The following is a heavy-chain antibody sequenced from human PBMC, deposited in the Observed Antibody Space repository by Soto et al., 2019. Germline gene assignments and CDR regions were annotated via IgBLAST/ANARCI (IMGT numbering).Heavy chain of an antibody. CDR3: AKADYDSSG. J-gene: IGHJ4*02. CDR1: GFTFSSYG. Sequence: QVQLVESGGGVVQPGRSLRLSCAASGFTFSSYGMHWVRQAPGKGLEWVAVISYDGSNKYYADSVKGRFTISRDNSKNTLYLQMNSLRAEDTAVYYCAKADYDSSGWGQGTLVTVSS. D-gene: IGHD3-22*01. V-gene: IGHV3-30*18. CDR2: ISYDGSNK.